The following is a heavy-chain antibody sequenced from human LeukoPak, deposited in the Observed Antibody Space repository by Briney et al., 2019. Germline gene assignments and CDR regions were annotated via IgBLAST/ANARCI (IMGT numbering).Heavy chain of an antibody. Sequence: NPSETLSLTCTVSGGSISSYYWSWIRQPPGKGLEWIGYTYYSGSTNYNPSLKSRVTISVDTSKNQFSLKLSSVTAADTAVYYCARDFRIAATYYYGMDVWGQGTTVTVSS. CDR3: ARDFRIAATYYYGMDV. CDR1: GGSISSYY. V-gene: IGHV4-59*01. D-gene: IGHD6-13*01. CDR2: TYYSGST. J-gene: IGHJ6*02.